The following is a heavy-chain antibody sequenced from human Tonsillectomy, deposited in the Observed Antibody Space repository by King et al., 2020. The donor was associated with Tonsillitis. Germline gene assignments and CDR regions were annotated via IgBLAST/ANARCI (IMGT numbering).Heavy chain of an antibody. J-gene: IGHJ6*02. CDR1: GFTFDDYA. D-gene: IGHD3-10*01. CDR2: INWDGSNT. CDR3: AKDNPRGGHAGMDV. V-gene: IGHV3-43D*03. Sequence: VQLVESGGVVVQPGGSLRLSCAASGFTFDDYAMHWVRQAPGKGLEWVSLINWDGSNTYYADSVKGRFTISRDNRKNSLYLQMPSLRAEDTALYYCAKDNPRGGHAGMDVWGQGTTVTVSS.